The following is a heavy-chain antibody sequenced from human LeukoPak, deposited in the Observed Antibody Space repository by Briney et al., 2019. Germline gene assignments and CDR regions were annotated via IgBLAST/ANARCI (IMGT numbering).Heavy chain of an antibody. CDR2: ISSSGDTI. V-gene: IGHV3-48*04. CDR1: SFTFSSYS. Sequence: GGSLRLSCAASSFTFSSYSMNWVRQAPGKGLEWVSFISSSGDTIYYADSVKGRFTISRDNAKSSLYLQMNSLRAEDTAVYYCARSKADGSGSGRPFDYWGQGTLVTVSS. J-gene: IGHJ4*02. D-gene: IGHD3-10*01. CDR3: ARSKADGSGSGRPFDY.